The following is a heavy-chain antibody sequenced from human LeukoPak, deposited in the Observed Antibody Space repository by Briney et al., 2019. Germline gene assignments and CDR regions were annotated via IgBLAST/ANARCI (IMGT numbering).Heavy chain of an antibody. J-gene: IGHJ5*02. CDR3: ARDRVDIVATNSWFDP. V-gene: IGHV1-69*13. D-gene: IGHD5-12*01. CDR2: IIPIFGTA. CDR1: GGTFSSYA. Sequence: GASVKVSCKASGGTFSSYATSWVRQAPGQGLEWMGGIIPIFGTASYAQKFQGRVTITADESTSTAYMELSSLRSEDTAVYYCARDRVDIVATNSWFDPWGQGTLVTVSS.